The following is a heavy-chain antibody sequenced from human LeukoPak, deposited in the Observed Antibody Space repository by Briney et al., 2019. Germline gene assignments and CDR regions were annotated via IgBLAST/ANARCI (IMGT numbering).Heavy chain of an antibody. CDR3: ARQEARNYYYEGLDY. Sequence: PGGSLRLSCVASGFSFSGYAIHWVRQAPGKGLEWVALISYSGGRKDYADSVKGRFTIDRDNSKNTVYLQMNSLRPDDTGIYFCARQEARNYYYEGLDYWGQGNLVTVSS. V-gene: IGHV3-30*04. CDR2: ISYSGGRK. D-gene: IGHD3-22*01. J-gene: IGHJ4*02. CDR1: GFSFSGYA.